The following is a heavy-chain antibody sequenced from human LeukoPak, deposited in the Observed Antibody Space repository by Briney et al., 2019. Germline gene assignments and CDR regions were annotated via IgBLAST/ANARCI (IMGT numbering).Heavy chain of an antibody. Sequence: GRSLRLSCAASGFTFSSYGMHWVRQAPGKGLEWVAVIWYDGINKYYADSVKGRFTISRDNSKNTLYLQMNSLRAEDTAVYYCARDLRGNRGSLDYWSQGTLVTVSS. CDR2: IWYDGINK. J-gene: IGHJ4*02. CDR1: GFTFSSYG. D-gene: IGHD1-26*01. V-gene: IGHV3-33*01. CDR3: ARDLRGNRGSLDY.